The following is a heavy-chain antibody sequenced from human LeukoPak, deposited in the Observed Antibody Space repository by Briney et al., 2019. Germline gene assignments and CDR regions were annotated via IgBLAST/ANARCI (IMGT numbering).Heavy chain of an antibody. V-gene: IGHV3-30*04. J-gene: IGHJ6*03. Sequence: GGSLRLSCAASGFTFSSYAMHWVRQAPGKGLEWVAVISYDGSNKYYADSVKGRFTISRDNSKNTLYLQMNSLRAEDTAVYYCASAIGGGRRNYYFYHMDVWGKGTTVTISS. CDR3: ASAIGGGRRNYYFYHMDV. D-gene: IGHD2-15*01. CDR2: ISYDGSNK. CDR1: GFTFSSYA.